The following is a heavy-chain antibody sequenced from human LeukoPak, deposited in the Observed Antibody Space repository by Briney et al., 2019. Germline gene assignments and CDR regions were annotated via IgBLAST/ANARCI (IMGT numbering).Heavy chain of an antibody. Sequence: AGGSLRLSCAASGFTFSSYAMSWVRQAPGKGLEWVSAISGSGGSTYYADSVKGRFTISRDNSKNTLYLQMNSLRTEDTAVYYCARDCDTSGYYYCGMDVWGQGTTVAVSS. J-gene: IGHJ6*02. CDR2: ISGSGGST. D-gene: IGHD3-22*01. CDR1: GFTFSSYA. V-gene: IGHV3-23*01. CDR3: ARDCDTSGYYYCGMDV.